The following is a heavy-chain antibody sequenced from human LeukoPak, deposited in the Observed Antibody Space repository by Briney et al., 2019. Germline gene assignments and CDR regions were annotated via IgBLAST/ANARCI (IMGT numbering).Heavy chain of an antibody. Sequence: GGSLRLSCAASGFTFSNYAMHWVRQAPGKGLEWVAAISYDGDTEFYADSVKGRFTVSRDNAKNLLYLQMNSLRAEDTALYYCARGASYWGQGTLVTVSS. CDR1: GFTFSNYA. V-gene: IGHV3-30*07. D-gene: IGHD3-16*01. CDR2: ISYDGDTE. CDR3: ARGASY. J-gene: IGHJ4*02.